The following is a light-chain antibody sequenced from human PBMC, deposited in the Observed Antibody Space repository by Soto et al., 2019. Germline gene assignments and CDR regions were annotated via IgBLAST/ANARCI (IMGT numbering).Light chain of an antibody. CDR3: QQYNNWLGLT. CDR1: QSLRSN. V-gene: IGKV3-15*01. CDR2: GAS. J-gene: IGKJ4*01. Sequence: EGVMTQSPATLSVSPGERATLSCRSSQSLRSNLAWYQQKPGQAPRLLIHGASTRATGVPARFSGSGSGTEFTLTISSLQSEDFAFYYCQQYNNWLGLTFGGGTKVEIK.